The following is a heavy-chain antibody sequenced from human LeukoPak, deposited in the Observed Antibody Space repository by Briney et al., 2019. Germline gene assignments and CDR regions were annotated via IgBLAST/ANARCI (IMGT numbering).Heavy chain of an antibody. V-gene: IGHV3-48*04. J-gene: IGHJ4*02. CDR2: ISSSSSNI. D-gene: IGHD6-19*01. CDR1: GFDFSTYS. CDR3: ARVGRSGWTVDY. Sequence: GGSLRLSCAASGFDFSTYSIDWVCQAPGKGLEWVSYISSSSSNIYHADSVKGRFTISRDNAKNSLHLQMNSLRAEDTAVYYCARVGRSGWTVDYWGQGTLVTVSS.